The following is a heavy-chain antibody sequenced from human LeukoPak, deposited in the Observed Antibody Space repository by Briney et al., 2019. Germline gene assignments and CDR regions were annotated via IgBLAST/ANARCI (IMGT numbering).Heavy chain of an antibody. CDR1: GGSISSGGYC. J-gene: IGHJ4*02. CDR3: ARLRFLERAVDY. Sequence: SQTLSLTCTVSGGSISSGGYCWGWIRQPPGKGREWMGYIYHSGRTYYNPSLKSRVTISVDRSKNQFSLKLSSVTAADTAVYYCARLRFLERAVDYWGQGTLVTVSS. V-gene: IGHV4-30-2*01. D-gene: IGHD3-3*01. CDR2: IYHSGRT.